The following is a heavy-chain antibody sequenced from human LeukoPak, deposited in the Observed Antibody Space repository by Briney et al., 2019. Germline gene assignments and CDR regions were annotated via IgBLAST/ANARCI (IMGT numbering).Heavy chain of an antibody. CDR1: GGSFSGYY. D-gene: IGHD3-22*01. V-gene: IGHV4-34*01. Sequence: SETLSLTCAVYGGSFSGYYWSWIRQPPGKELEWIGEINHSGSTNYNPSLKSRVTISVDTSKNQFSLKLSSVTAADTAVYYCARVSYSSGYHYWGQGTLVTVSS. CDR2: INHSGST. J-gene: IGHJ4*02. CDR3: ARVSYSSGYHY.